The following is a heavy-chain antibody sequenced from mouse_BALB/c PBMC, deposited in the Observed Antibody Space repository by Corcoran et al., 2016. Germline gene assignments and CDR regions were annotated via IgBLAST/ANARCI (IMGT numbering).Heavy chain of an antibody. Sequence: EVQLQQSGPELVKPGASVKISCKASGYSFTGYYMHWVKQSHVQSLEWIGRINPYNGATSYNQNFKDKASLTVDKSSSTAYMELHSLTSEDSAVDYCARNYDYGYFDVWGAGTTVTVSS. CDR2: INPYNGAT. CDR1: GYSFTGYY. CDR3: ARNYDYGYFDV. J-gene: IGHJ1*01. V-gene: IGHV1-26*01. D-gene: IGHD2-4*01.